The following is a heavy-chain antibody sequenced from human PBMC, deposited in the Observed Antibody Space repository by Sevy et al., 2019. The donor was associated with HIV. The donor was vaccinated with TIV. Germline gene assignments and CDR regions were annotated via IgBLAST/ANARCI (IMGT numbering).Heavy chain of an antibody. J-gene: IGHJ4*02. CDR1: GDSINSYY. CDR3: ARLRWDLVVVPGATPGCYFDF. Sequence: SETLSLTCTVSGDSINSYYSSWIRQSPGKGLEWIGYVSGSGNTNYSPSLKSRVTISLDTSRNHFSLKVNSVTAADTAVYYCARLRWDLVVVPGATPGCYFDFWGQGTLVTVSS. D-gene: IGHD2-2*02. CDR2: VSGSGNT. V-gene: IGHV4-59*08.